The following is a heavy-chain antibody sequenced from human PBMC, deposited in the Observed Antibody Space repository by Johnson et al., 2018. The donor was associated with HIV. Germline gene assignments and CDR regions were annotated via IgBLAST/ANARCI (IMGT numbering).Heavy chain of an antibody. D-gene: IGHD2-21*02. CDR2: ISYDGSNK. Sequence: QVQLVESGGGVVQPGRSLRLSCAASGFTFSRFGMHWVRQAPGKGLEWVAVISYDGSNKYYTASVKGRITISRDNSQNTVYLQMNSLRADDTAVYHCARGHSDLVTASDIWGHGTMVTVSS. CDR3: ARGHSDLVTASDI. V-gene: IGHV3-30*03. J-gene: IGHJ3*02. CDR1: GFTFSRFG.